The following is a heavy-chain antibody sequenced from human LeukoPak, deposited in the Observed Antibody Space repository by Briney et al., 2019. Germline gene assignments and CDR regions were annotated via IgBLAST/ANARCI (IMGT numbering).Heavy chain of an antibody. CDR3: ARVPTHFWAEDLYFDY. V-gene: IGHV4-4*02. CDR1: GGSLSSGDW. D-gene: IGHD3-16*01. J-gene: IGHJ4*02. CDR2: NYHSGST. Sequence: SETLSLTCAVSGGSLSSGDWWNWVRQPPGKGLEWIGENYHSGSTKYNPSLESRVTISVDKSKNQFSLKLTSVTAADTALYFCARVPTHFWAEDLYFDYWGQGILVTVSS.